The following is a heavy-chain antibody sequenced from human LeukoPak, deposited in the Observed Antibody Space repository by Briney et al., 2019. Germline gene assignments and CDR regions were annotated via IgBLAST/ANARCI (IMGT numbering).Heavy chain of an antibody. J-gene: IGHJ4*02. CDR3: ARGRGIAVAVHYFDY. Sequence: PSETLSLTCAVYGGSFSGYYWSWIRQLPGKGLEWIGEINHSGSTNYNPSLKSRVTISVDTSKNQFSLKLSSVTAADTAVYYCARGRGIAVAVHYFDYWGQGTLVTVSS. D-gene: IGHD6-19*01. V-gene: IGHV4-34*01. CDR1: GGSFSGYY. CDR2: INHSGST.